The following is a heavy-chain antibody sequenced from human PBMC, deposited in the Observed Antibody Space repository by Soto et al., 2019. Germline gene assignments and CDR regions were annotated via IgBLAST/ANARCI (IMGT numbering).Heavy chain of an antibody. V-gene: IGHV4-31*03. CDR3: ARYRAPLEEQQTGYYYYYGMDV. D-gene: IGHD6-13*01. CDR2: IYYSGST. CDR1: GGSISSGGYY. J-gene: IGHJ6*02. Sequence: PSETLSLTCTVSGGSISSGGYYWSWIRQHPGKGLEWIGYIYYSGSTYYNPSLKSRVTISVDTSKNQFSLKLSSVTAADTAVYYCARYRAPLEEQQTGYYYYYGMDVWGQGTTVTVSS.